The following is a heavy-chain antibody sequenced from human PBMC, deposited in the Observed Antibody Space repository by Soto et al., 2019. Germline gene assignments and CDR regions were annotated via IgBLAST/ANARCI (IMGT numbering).Heavy chain of an antibody. CDR2: INPNSGGT. Sequence: ASVKVSCKASGYTFTGYYMHWVRQAPGQGLEGMGWINPNSGGTNYAQKFQGRVTMTRDTSISTAYMELSRLRSDDTAVYYCARENTIFGVVIKSGMDVWGQGXKVTV. CDR1: GYTFTGYY. CDR3: ARENTIFGVVIKSGMDV. J-gene: IGHJ6*02. D-gene: IGHD3-3*01. V-gene: IGHV1-2*02.